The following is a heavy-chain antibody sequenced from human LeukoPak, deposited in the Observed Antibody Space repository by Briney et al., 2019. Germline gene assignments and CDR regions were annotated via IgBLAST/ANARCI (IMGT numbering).Heavy chain of an antibody. V-gene: IGHV3-23*01. J-gene: IGHJ3*01. Sequence: GGSLRLSCAASGFTVSSNYMSWVRRAPGKGLEWVSAISGSGGSTYYADSVKGRFTISRDNAKNSLDLQMNSLRAEDTAVYYCARYGNGEWLAHYAFDVWGQGAMVTVSS. CDR3: ARYGNGEWLAHYAFDV. D-gene: IGHD6-19*01. CDR2: ISGSGGST. CDR1: GFTVSSNY.